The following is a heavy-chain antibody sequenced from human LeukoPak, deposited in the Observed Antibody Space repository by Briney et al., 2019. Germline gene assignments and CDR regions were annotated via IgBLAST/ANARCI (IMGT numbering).Heavy chain of an antibody. CDR1: GGSISSYY. Sequence: KPSETLSLTCTVSGGSISSYYWSWIRQPPGKGLEWIGLIHYSGSTTHNPSLKSRVTISIDTSKNQFSLHLSSVTAADTAVYYCARDIREVGESHYFDYWGQGTLVTVTS. J-gene: IGHJ4*02. CDR2: IHYSGST. D-gene: IGHD1-26*01. CDR3: ARDIREVGESHYFDY. V-gene: IGHV4-59*01.